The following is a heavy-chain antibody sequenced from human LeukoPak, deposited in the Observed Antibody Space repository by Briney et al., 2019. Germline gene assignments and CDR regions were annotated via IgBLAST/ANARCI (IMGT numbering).Heavy chain of an antibody. Sequence: SETLSLTRTVSGGFISSYYWSWLRQPPARGLEGVGYIYYSGCSKHNPSRTSRVTISVDTSKNQFSPKLSSVTAADTAVYYCARVTVTTPKAINWFDPWGQGTLVAVSS. CDR1: GGFISSYY. D-gene: IGHD4-17*01. CDR2: IYYSGCS. CDR3: ARVTVTTPKAINWFDP. V-gene: IGHV4-59*01. J-gene: IGHJ5*02.